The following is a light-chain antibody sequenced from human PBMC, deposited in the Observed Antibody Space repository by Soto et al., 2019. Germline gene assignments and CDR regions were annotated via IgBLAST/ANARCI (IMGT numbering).Light chain of an antibody. CDR1: ESVNSF. J-gene: IGKJ4*01. CDR2: DTS. CDR3: QQRSNWPLT. Sequence: EIVLTQSPATLSLSPGERATLSCRATESVNSFLAWYQHKPGQAPRLLIYDTSNRATGIPARFSGSGSGTDFTLTISSLEPEDFAVYYCQQRSNWPLTFGGETEVEIK. V-gene: IGKV3-11*01.